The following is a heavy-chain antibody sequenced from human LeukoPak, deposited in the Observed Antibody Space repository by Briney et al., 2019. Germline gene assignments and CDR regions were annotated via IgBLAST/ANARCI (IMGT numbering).Heavy chain of an antibody. Sequence: GASVKVSCKASGGTFSSYAISWVRQAPGQGLEWMGGIIPIFGTANYAQKFQGRVTITADKSTSTAYMELSSLRSEDTAVYYCAMEGGLTTPSYYWGQGTLVTVSS. CDR3: AMEGGLTTPSYY. V-gene: IGHV1-69*06. J-gene: IGHJ4*02. CDR2: IIPIFGTA. D-gene: IGHD2-15*01. CDR1: GGTFSSYA.